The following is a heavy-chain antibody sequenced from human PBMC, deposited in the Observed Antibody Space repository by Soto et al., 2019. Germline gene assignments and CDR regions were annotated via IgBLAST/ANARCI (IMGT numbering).Heavy chain of an antibody. CDR1: GFTFSSYA. V-gene: IGHV3-23*01. Sequence: WESLRLSCAASGFTFSSYAMSWVRQAPGKGLEWVSAISGSGGSTYYADSVKGRFTISRDNSKNTLYLQMNSLRAEDTAVYYCAEGFPGGRRSPEYYFDFWGQGTMVTVSS. CDR3: AEGFPGGRRSPEYYFDF. J-gene: IGHJ4*02. D-gene: IGHD2-15*01. CDR2: ISGSGGST.